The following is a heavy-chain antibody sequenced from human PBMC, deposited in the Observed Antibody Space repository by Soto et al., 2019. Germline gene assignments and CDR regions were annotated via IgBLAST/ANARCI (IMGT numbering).Heavy chain of an antibody. CDR2: VYVGGDV. CDR3: ARGAVRYCSGGSCPGGY. CDR1: GFAVDNKY. Sequence: GGSLRLSCAASGFAVDNKYMTWVRQAPGKGLEWVSVVYVGGDVYYADAVKGRFTISRLSSKNMVFLQMNSLRSEDTAVYYCARGAVRYCSGGSCPGGYWGQGTLVTVSS. D-gene: IGHD2-15*01. V-gene: IGHV3-53*04. J-gene: IGHJ4*02.